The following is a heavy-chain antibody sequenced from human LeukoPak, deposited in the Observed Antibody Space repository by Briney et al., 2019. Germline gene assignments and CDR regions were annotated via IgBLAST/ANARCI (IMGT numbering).Heavy chain of an antibody. CDR2: ISYDGSNK. V-gene: IGHV3-30-3*01. J-gene: IGHJ5*02. D-gene: IGHD6-19*01. CDR1: GFTFSSYA. CDR3: ARDPVQNPPGIAVALNWFDP. Sequence: GGSLRLSCAASGFTFSSYAMHWVRQAPGKGLEWVAVISYDGSNKYYADSVKGRFTISRDNSKNTLYLQMNSLRAEDTAVYYCARDPVQNPPGIAVALNWFDPWGQGTLVTVSS.